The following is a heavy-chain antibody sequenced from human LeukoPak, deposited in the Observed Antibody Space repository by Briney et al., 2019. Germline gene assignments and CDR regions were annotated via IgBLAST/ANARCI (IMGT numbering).Heavy chain of an antibody. CDR1: GFTFRRYD. D-gene: IGHD2-15*01. CDR2: ISGNGDST. Sequence: GGSLRLSCAASGFTFRRYDMSWVRQAPGKGLEWVSAISGNGDSTYYVDSVKGRFTISRDNSKNTLYLQMNSLRAEDTAVYYCALYCGGGSCYSMGGAFDIWGQGTAVTVSS. J-gene: IGHJ3*02. V-gene: IGHV3-23*01. CDR3: ALYCGGGSCYSMGGAFDI.